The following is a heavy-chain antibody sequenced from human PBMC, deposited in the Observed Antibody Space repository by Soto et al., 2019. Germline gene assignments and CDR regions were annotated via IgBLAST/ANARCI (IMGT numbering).Heavy chain of an antibody. CDR3: ARDMYDSFGYYFDF. J-gene: IGHJ4*02. D-gene: IGHD3-22*01. Sequence: PGGSLRLSCAGSGFSFSDHYMGWIRQTPGKGLEWISYISSSSSYEHYADSVKGRFTISRDNAKNSLYLQMNGLRVEDTAVYFCARDMYDSFGYYFDFWGQGTRVTVSS. V-gene: IGHV3-11*06. CDR1: GFSFSDHY. CDR2: ISSSSSYE.